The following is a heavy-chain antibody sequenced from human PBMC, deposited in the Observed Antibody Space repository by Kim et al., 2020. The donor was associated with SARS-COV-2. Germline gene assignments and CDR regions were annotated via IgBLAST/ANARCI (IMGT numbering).Heavy chain of an antibody. V-gene: IGHV1-2*06. Sequence: ASVKVSCKASGYTFTGYYMHWVRQAPGQGLEWMGRINPNSGGTNYAQKFQGRVTMTRDTSISTAYMELSRLRSDDTAVYYCARVFEDGYNWANDYWGQGTLVTVSS. J-gene: IGHJ4*02. CDR3: ARVFEDGYNWANDY. D-gene: IGHD5-12*01. CDR2: INPNSGGT. CDR1: GYTFTGYY.